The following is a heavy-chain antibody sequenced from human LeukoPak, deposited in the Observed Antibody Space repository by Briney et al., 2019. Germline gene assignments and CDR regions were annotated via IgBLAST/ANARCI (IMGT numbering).Heavy chain of an antibody. Sequence: GGSLRLSCAASGFTFSSYGMHWVRQAPGKGLEWVSFIRYDGGNKYYADSVKGRFTISRDNSKNTLYLQMNSLKAEDTAVYYCARDGATAGTVTTHPSDYWGQGTLVTVSS. CDR3: ARDGATAGTVTTHPSDY. V-gene: IGHV3-30*02. D-gene: IGHD4-17*01. J-gene: IGHJ4*02. CDR1: GFTFSSYG. CDR2: IRYDGGNK.